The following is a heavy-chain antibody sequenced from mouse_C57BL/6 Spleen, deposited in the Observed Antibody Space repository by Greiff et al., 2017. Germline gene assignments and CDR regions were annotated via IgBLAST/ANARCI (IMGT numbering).Heavy chain of an antibody. CDR2: ISNGGGST. Sequence: DVQLVESGGGLVQPGGSLKLSCAASGFTFSDYYMYWVRQTPEKRLEWVAYISNGGGSTYYPDTVKGRFTISRDNAKNTLYLQMSRLKSEDTAMYYCARTHGSNAMDYWGQGTSVTVSS. J-gene: IGHJ4*01. V-gene: IGHV5-12*01. D-gene: IGHD1-1*01. CDR3: ARTHGSNAMDY. CDR1: GFTFSDYY.